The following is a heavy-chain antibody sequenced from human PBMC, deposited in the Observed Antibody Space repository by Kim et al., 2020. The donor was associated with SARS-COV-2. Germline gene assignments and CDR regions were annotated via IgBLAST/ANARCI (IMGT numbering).Heavy chain of an antibody. J-gene: IGHJ3*02. CDR1: GFTFSSYG. V-gene: IGHV3-33*05. Sequence: GGSLRLSCAASGFTFSSYGMHWVRQAPGKGLEWVAVISYDGSNKYYADSVKGRFTISRDNSKNTLYLQMNSLRAEDTAVYYCASLGVDILATIYGAFDIWGQGTMVTVSS. CDR3: ASLGVDILATIYGAFDI. D-gene: IGHD5-12*01. CDR2: ISYDGSNK.